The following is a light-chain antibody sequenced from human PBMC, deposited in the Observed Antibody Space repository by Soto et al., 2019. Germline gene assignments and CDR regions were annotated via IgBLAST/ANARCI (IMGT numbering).Light chain of an antibody. Sequence: DIEMTQSPSSLSASVGDRVTITCRASQDIRKDLGWYQHKPGKAPRRLTFSATGLQSGVPSRFSGSASGTEFTLTISSLQPDDFATYFCLQHNGQPYTFGQGTKVDIK. CDR2: SAT. J-gene: IGKJ2*01. CDR1: QDIRKD. V-gene: IGKV1-17*01. CDR3: LQHNGQPYT.